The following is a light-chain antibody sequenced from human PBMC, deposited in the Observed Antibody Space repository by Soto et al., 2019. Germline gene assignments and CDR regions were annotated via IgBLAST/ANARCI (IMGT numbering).Light chain of an antibody. CDR3: SSYTSSSSRV. CDR1: SSDVGGYNH. J-gene: IGLJ3*02. CDR2: EVS. V-gene: IGLV2-14*01. Sequence: QSVLTQPASVSGSPGQSITISCTGTSSDVGGYNHVSWYQHHPGKAPKLMIYEVSNRPSGVSNRFSGSKSGNTASLTISGLQAEDEADYYCSSYTSSSSRVFGGGTKLTVL.